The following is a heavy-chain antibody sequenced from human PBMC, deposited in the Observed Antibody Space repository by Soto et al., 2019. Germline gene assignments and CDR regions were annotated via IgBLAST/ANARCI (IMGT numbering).Heavy chain of an antibody. Sequence: PSETLSLTCTVSGGSISSYYWSWIRQPPGKGLEWIGYIYYSGSTNYNPSLKSRVTISVDTSKNQFSLKLSSVTAADTAVYYCAREGSSEVGEYYFDYWGQGTLVTVSS. D-gene: IGHD6-13*01. CDR3: AREGSSEVGEYYFDY. CDR2: IYYSGST. J-gene: IGHJ4*02. V-gene: IGHV4-59*01. CDR1: GGSISSYY.